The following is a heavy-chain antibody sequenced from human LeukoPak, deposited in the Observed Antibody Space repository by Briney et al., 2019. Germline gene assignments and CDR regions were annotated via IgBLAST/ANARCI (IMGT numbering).Heavy chain of an antibody. CDR1: GFTFSDYW. D-gene: IGHD6-13*01. CDR3: ARSAAGLDY. J-gene: IGHJ4*02. CDR2: INDDGRST. Sequence: PGGSLRLSCAASGFTFSDYWMHWVRQVPGKGLVWVSRINDDGRSTSGAVSVKGRFTISRDNAKNTLYLQMNSLRVEDTAIYYCARSAAGLDYWGQGTLVTVSS. V-gene: IGHV3-74*01.